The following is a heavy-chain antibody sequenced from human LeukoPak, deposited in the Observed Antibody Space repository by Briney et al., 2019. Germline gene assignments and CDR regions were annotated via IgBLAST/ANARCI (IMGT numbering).Heavy chain of an antibody. V-gene: IGHV4-59*01. J-gene: IGHJ3*02. CDR1: GGSISNYY. D-gene: IGHD5-24*01. CDR3: VRDRERAFDI. Sequence: SETLSLTCTVSGGSISNYYWNWFRQPPGKGLEWIGYIDYRGSTNYNPSLKSRVTISVDTSKNQFSLKLSSVTAADTAVYYCVRDRERAFDIWGQGTMVTVSS. CDR2: IDYRGST.